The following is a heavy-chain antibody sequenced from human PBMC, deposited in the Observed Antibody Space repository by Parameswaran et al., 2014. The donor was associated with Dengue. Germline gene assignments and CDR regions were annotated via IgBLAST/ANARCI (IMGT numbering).Heavy chain of an antibody. D-gene: IGHD3-10*01. CDR1: GFTFSDYY. V-gene: IGHV3-11*05. Sequence: LKISCAASGFTFSDYYMSWIRQAPGKGLEWVSYISSSSSYTNYADSVKGRFTISRDNAKNSLYLQMNSLRAEDTAVYYCARDEGTLARWFDPWGQGTLVTVSS. CDR3: ARDEGTLARWFDP. CDR2: ISSSSSYT. J-gene: IGHJ5*02.